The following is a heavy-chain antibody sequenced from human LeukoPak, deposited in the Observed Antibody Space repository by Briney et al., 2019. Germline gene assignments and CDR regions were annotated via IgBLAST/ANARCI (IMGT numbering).Heavy chain of an antibody. CDR3: ARDQYDSWSRRGNFDS. J-gene: IGHJ4*02. CDR1: GFTFRTYW. D-gene: IGHD3-3*01. V-gene: IGHV3-7*03. Sequence: GGSLRLSCAASGFTFRTYWMSWVRQAPGKGLEWVASIKQDGSGKNYVDSVKGRFTISRDNTKNSLYLQMNSLRAEDTAVFYCARDQYDSWSRRGNFDSWGQGTLVIVSS. CDR2: IKQDGSGK.